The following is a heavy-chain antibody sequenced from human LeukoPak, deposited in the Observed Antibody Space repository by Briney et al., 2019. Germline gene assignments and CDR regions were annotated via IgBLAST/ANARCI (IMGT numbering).Heavy chain of an antibody. D-gene: IGHD3-10*01. J-gene: IGHJ4*02. CDR2: IRYDGSNK. V-gene: IGHV3-30*02. CDR3: SITGWFGELLAFDY. Sequence: PGGSLRLSCAASGFTFSSYGKHWVRQAPGKGLEWVAFIRYDGSNKYYADSVKGRFAISRDNSKNTLYLQMNSLRAEDTAVYYCSITGWFGELLAFDYWGEGTLVTVSS. CDR1: GFTFSSYG.